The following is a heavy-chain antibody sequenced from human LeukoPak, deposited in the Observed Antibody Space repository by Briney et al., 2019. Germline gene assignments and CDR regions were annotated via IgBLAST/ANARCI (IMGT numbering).Heavy chain of an antibody. D-gene: IGHD3-22*01. Sequence: SETLSLTCTVSGGSISSSSYYWGWIRQPPGKGLEWIGNIYYSGSTYYNPSLNSRVTISVDTSKNQFSLKLSSVTAADTAVYYCARELRSSGYPFDAFDIWGQGTMVTVSS. CDR2: IYYSGST. CDR1: GGSISSSSYY. J-gene: IGHJ3*02. CDR3: ARELRSSGYPFDAFDI. V-gene: IGHV4-39*02.